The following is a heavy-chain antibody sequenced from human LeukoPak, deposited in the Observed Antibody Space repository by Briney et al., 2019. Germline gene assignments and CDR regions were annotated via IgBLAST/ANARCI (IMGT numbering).Heavy chain of an antibody. D-gene: IGHD3-10*01. V-gene: IGHV1-2*02. CDR2: INPNSGGT. CDR1: GYTFTGYY. Sequence: ASVKVSCKASGYTFTGYYMHWVRQAPGQGLEWMGWINPNSGGTNYAQKFQGRVTMTRDTSISTAYMELSRLRSDDTAVYYCARDPERVGSDPGILFDYWGQGTLVTVSS. CDR3: ARDPERVGSDPGILFDY. J-gene: IGHJ4*02.